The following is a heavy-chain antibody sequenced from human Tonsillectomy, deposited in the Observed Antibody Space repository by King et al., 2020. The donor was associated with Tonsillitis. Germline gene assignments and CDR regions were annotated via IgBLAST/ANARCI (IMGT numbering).Heavy chain of an antibody. D-gene: IGHD2-15*01. Sequence: QLVQSGTEVKKPGSSVKVSCKASGGTFSNYAISWLRQAPGQGLEWMGAIIPIFGTSDYAQNFQGRVTITADKSTSTAYMELSSLRSEDTAVYYCARGKVVGVSKFDYWGQGTLVTVSS. CDR3: ARGKVVGVSKFDY. CDR1: GGTFSNYA. J-gene: IGHJ4*02. CDR2: IIPIFGTS. V-gene: IGHV1-69*06.